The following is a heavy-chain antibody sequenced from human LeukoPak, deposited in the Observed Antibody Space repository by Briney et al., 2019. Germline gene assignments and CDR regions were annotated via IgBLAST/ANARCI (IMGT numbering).Heavy chain of an antibody. D-gene: IGHD6-19*01. J-gene: IGHJ3*02. CDR1: GGSISSYY. CDR2: IYYSGST. Sequence: SETLSLTCTVPGGSISSYYWSWIRQPPGKGLEWIGYIYYSGSTNYNPSLKSRVTISVDTSKNQFSLKLSSVTAADTAVYYCARGRTAVAGPGAFGIWGQGTMVTVSS. V-gene: IGHV4-59*01. CDR3: ARGRTAVAGPGAFGI.